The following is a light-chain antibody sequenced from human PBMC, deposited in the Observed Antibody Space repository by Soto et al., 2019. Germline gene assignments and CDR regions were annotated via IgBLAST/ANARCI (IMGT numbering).Light chain of an antibody. J-gene: IGKJ1*01. CDR2: KAS. CDR1: QSISSW. Sequence: DIQMTQSASILSAYVGDRVTITCRASQSISSWLAWYQQKPGKAPRLLIYKASSLSSGVPSRFSGSGSGTEFTLAITSLQHDDSATYYCQQYSHYSTFGQGTKVEIK. V-gene: IGKV1-5*03. CDR3: QQYSHYST.